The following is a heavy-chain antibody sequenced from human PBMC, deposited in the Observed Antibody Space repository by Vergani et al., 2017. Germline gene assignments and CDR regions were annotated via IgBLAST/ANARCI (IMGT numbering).Heavy chain of an antibody. D-gene: IGHD4-17*01. CDR2: INPNSGGT. Sequence: QVQLVQSGAEVKKPGASVKVSCKASGYTFTGYYIHWVRQAPGQGLEWMGWINPNSGGTNYAQKFQGRVTMTRDTSISTAYMELSRPRSDDTAMYYCARVRGAGRYGDYGYYYGMDVWGQGTTVTVSS. V-gene: IGHV1-2*02. J-gene: IGHJ6*02. CDR1: GYTFTGYY. CDR3: ARVRGAGRYGDYGYYYGMDV.